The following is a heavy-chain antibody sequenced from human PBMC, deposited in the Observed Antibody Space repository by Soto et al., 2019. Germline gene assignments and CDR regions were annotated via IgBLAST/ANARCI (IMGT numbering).Heavy chain of an antibody. CDR2: IWYDASNK. CDR1: GFTFSTYG. V-gene: IGHV3-33*01. D-gene: IGHD3-10*01. Sequence: VQLVESGGGVVQPGRSLRLSCAASGFTFSTYGMYWVRQAPGKGLEWVAVIWYDASNKYYADSVKGRFTISRDNSETTLYLQINRLRAEDTALYNCASGRVDGGEVDLWGQGTLVTVSS. J-gene: IGHJ4*02. CDR3: ASGRVDGGEVDL.